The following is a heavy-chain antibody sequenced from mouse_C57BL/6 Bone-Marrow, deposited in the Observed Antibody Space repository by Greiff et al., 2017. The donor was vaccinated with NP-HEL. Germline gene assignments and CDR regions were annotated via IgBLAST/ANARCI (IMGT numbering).Heavy chain of an antibody. CDR1: GYTFTSYG. CDR2: IYPRSGNT. Sequence: VQLQESGAELARPGASVKLSCKASGYTFTSYGISWVKQRTGQGLEWIGEIYPRSGNTYYNEKFKGKATLTAYKSSSTAYMELRSLTSEDSAVYFCARLEGYWYFDVWGTGTTVTVSS. V-gene: IGHV1-81*01. J-gene: IGHJ1*03. CDR3: ARLEGYWYFDV.